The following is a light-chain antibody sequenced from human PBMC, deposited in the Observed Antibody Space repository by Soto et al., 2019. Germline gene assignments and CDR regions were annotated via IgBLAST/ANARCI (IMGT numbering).Light chain of an antibody. CDR2: EVT. CDR3: TSYTSSSTYV. Sequence: QSVLTQPASVSGSLGQSITISCTGTSSDVGVYNYVSWYQQHPGKAPKLMIYEVTNRPSGVSNRFSGSKSGNTASLTISGLQAEDEADYYCTSYTSSSTYVFGTGTNFTVI. J-gene: IGLJ1*01. V-gene: IGLV2-14*01. CDR1: SSDVGVYNY.